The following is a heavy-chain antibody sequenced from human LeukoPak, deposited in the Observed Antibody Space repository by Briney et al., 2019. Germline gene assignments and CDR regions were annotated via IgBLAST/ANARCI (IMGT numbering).Heavy chain of an antibody. J-gene: IGHJ4*02. Sequence: GGSLRLSCAASGFTFSSYGMHWVRQAPGKGLEWVAVISYDGSNKYYADSVKGRFTISRDNSKNTLYLQMNSLRAEDTAVYYCAKPAPIAARRGYFDYWGQGTLVTVSS. CDR2: ISYDGSNK. V-gene: IGHV3-30*18. CDR3: AKPAPIAARRGYFDY. D-gene: IGHD6-6*01. CDR1: GFTFSSYG.